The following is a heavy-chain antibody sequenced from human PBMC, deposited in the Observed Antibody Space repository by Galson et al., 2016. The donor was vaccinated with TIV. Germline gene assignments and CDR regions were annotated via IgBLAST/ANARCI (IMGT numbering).Heavy chain of an antibody. Sequence: LRLSCAASGFTFEDYVMTWVRQAPGKGLEWVSSISGSGISTYYAESVKGRFTISRDNSKNALFLQMNSLRVEDTAVYYCAKDYVRVVPGTGTFDIWGQGIMVTVSS. CDR3: AKDYVRVVPGTGTFDI. J-gene: IGHJ3*02. V-gene: IGHV3-23*01. D-gene: IGHD3-10*02. CDR1: GFTFEDYV. CDR2: ISGSGIST.